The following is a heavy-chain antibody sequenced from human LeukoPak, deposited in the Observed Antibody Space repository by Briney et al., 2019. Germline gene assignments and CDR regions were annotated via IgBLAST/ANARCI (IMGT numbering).Heavy chain of an antibody. CDR2: ISSSGVYI. J-gene: IGHJ4*02. D-gene: IGHD1-7*01. CDR3: ARQNFYPDY. CDR1: GFTFSSYW. Sequence: GGSLRLSCAASGFTFSSYWMHWVRQAPGKGLEWVSSISSSGVYIYQADSVKGRFTISRDNAENSLYLQMNSLRVEDTAVYYCARQNFYPDYWGQGTLVTVSS. V-gene: IGHV3-21*01.